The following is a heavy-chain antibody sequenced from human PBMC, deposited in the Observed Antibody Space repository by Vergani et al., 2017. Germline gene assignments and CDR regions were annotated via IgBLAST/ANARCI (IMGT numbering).Heavy chain of an antibody. CDR3: ASQLTGDDY. D-gene: IGHD7-27*01. CDR2: MSGSGGST. V-gene: IGHV3-23*01. CDR1: GFSFSSYA. J-gene: IGHJ4*02. Sequence: EVQLLESGGGLVQPGGSRRLYGEASGFSFSSYAMSWVRQGPGKGLEWVSAMSGSGGSTYYADSVKGRFTISRDNSKNTLYLQMNSLRAEDTAVYYCASQLTGDDYWGQGTLVTVSS.